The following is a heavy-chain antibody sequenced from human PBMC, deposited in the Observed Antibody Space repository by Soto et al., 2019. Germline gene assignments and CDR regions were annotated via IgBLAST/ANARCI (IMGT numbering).Heavy chain of an antibody. Sequence: QVQLVESGGGVVQPGRSLRLSCAASGFTFSSYGMHWVRQAPGKGLEWVAVIWYDGSNKYYADSVKGRFTISRDNSKNKLYLQMNSLRAEDTAVYYCARDEGIHDYGDYGGWFDPWGQGTLVTVSS. CDR1: GFTFSSYG. J-gene: IGHJ5*02. CDR3: ARDEGIHDYGDYGGWFDP. V-gene: IGHV3-33*01. D-gene: IGHD4-17*01. CDR2: IWYDGSNK.